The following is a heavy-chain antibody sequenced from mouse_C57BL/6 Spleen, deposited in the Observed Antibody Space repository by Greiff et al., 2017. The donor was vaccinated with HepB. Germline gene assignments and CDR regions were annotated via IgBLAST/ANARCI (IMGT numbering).Heavy chain of an antibody. CDR3: ARDGYSPYTDC. Sequence: QVQLQQPGAELVKPGASVKLSCKASGYTFTSYWMHWVKQRPGQGLEWIGMIHPNSGSTNYNEKFKSKATLTVDKSSSTAYMQLSSLTSEDSAVYYCARDGYSPYTDCWGQGTTLTVSS. D-gene: IGHD2-12*01. CDR1: GYTFTSYW. CDR2: IHPNSGST. J-gene: IGHJ2*01. V-gene: IGHV1-64*01.